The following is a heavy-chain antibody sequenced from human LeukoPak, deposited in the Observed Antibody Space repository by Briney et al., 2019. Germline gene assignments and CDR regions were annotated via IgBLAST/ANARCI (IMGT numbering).Heavy chain of an antibody. V-gene: IGHV4-34*01. CDR3: ATYRGRDYYWGLDY. CDR2: ISHWGST. CDR1: GGSFSAYY. D-gene: IGHD3-22*01. Sequence: SETLSLTCGVYGGSFSAYYWSWIRQPPGKGLEWIGEISHWGSTNYNPSPKSRVTISLDTSKNQFSLKLSSVTAADTAVYYCATYRGRDYYWGLDYWDQGTLVTVSS. J-gene: IGHJ4*02.